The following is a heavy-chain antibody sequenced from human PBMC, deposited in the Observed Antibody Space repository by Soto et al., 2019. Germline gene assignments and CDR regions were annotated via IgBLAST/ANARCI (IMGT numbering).Heavy chain of an antibody. CDR2: IYGDNDK. Sequence: QITLKESGPSPVKPTQTLTVTCTFSGFSLSNSGVGVAWIRQPPGKALEWLALIYGDNDKRYSPSLKTRLTITKDTSKNPVVLSMTHMDPVDPATYYCAHFTLHDYRYFDPGSSHVFYSWGQGTLVNVPP. D-gene: IGHD4-17*01. CDR1: GFSLSNSGVG. V-gene: IGHV2-5*02. J-gene: IGHJ4*02. CDR3: AHFTLHDYRYFDPGSSHVFYS.